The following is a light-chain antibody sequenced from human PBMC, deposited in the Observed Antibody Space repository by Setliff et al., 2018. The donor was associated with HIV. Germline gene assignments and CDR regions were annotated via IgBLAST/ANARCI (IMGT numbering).Light chain of an antibody. J-gene: IGLJ1*01. CDR3: CSYVRXYTYL. Sequence: QSALTQPRSVSGSPGQLVTFSCTGTSXXXGAYNYVSWYQQHPGKAPKLIVYDVTKRPSGVPDRFSGSKSGATASLTILGLPYQVAADTYCCSYVRXYTYLFGTGTKVTVL. CDR1: SXXXGAYNY. V-gene: IGLV2-11*01. CDR2: DVT.